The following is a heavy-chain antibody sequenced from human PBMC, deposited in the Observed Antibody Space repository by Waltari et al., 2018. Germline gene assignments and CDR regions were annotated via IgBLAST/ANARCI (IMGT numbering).Heavy chain of an antibody. V-gene: IGHV4-59*11. D-gene: IGHD2-2*01. CDR2: IYYIGAT. CDR3: ARDRVVPADEPDYYGLDV. Sequence: QVHLQESGPGQVKPSETLSLTCDVSRGSIRSHYWSWIRRPPGKGLEWICYIYYIGATNYNPSLMSRVTISVDTAKNQFSLKLSSVTAADTAVYYCARDRVVPADEPDYYGLDVWGQGTTVTVSS. J-gene: IGHJ6*02. CDR1: RGSIRSHY.